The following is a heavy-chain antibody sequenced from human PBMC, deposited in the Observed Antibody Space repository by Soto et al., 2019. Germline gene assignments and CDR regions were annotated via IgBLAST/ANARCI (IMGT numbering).Heavy chain of an antibody. CDR3: ARVGYDILTGYYPSDY. CDR1: GFTVSSYW. Sequence: GALRLFCAASGFTVSSYWMSWVRQAPGKGLEWVANIKQYGSEKYYVDSVKGRFTISRDNAKNSLYLQMNSLRAEDTAVYYCARVGYDILTGYYPSDYRGLKPLVTVSS. J-gene: IGHJ4*02. CDR2: IKQYGSEK. D-gene: IGHD3-9*01. V-gene: IGHV3-7*03.